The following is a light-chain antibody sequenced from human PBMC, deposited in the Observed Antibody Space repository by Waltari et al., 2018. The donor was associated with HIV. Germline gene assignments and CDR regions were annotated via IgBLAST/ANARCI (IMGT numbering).Light chain of an antibody. V-gene: IGLV2-23*02. Sequence: QSALAQPASVSGSPGQSITISCTGTSSDVGSYNLVSWYQQHPGKAPNLMSYGVTKRPCWVSNRCSGSKSGYTASLTISGLQAEDEADYDCCSYAGSSTSVFGGGTKLTVL. CDR1: SSDVGSYNL. CDR3: CSYAGSSTSV. J-gene: IGLJ3*02. CDR2: GVT.